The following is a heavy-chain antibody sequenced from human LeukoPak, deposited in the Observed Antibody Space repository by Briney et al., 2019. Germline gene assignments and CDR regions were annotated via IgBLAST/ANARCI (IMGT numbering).Heavy chain of an antibody. CDR2: INHSGST. J-gene: IGHJ4*02. D-gene: IGHD2-2*01. V-gene: IGHV4-34*01. Sequence: PSETLSLTCVVYGGSFSGYYWSWIRQPPGKGLEWIGEINHSGSTNYNPSLKSRVTISVDTPKNQFSLKLSSVTAADTAVYYCARGLAGWRPAIYFDYWGQGTLVTVSS. CDR1: GGSFSGYY. CDR3: ARGLAGWRPAIYFDY.